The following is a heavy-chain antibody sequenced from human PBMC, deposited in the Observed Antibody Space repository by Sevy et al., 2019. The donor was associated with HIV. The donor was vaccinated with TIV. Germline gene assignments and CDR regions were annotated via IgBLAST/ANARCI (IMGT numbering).Heavy chain of an antibody. V-gene: IGHV3-30-3*01. CDR3: AREGTFYYDSSGYSAADY. J-gene: IGHJ4*02. D-gene: IGHD3-22*01. CDR2: ISYDGSNK. CDR1: GFTLSSYA. Sequence: LSLTCAASGFTLSSYAMHWVRQAPGKGLEWVAVISYDGSNKYYADSVKGRFTISRDNSKNTLYLQMNSLRAEDTAVYYCAREGTFYYDSSGYSAADYWGQGTLVTVSS.